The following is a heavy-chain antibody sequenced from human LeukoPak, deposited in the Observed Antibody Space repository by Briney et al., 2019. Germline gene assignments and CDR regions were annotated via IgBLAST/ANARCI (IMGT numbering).Heavy chain of an antibody. CDR1: GYDFSTYG. J-gene: IGHJ4*02. CDR3: ARAFSASKSCDY. CDR2: IRPSNGNR. Sequence: RWASVKVSCRTSGYDFSTYGITWVRQAPGQGLEYMGWIRPSNGNRNYAQKVQDRVTLTTDTSTSTVYMELRSLRSDDTAVYYCARAFSASKSCDYWGQGTLVTVSS. V-gene: IGHV1-18*01. D-gene: IGHD6-19*01.